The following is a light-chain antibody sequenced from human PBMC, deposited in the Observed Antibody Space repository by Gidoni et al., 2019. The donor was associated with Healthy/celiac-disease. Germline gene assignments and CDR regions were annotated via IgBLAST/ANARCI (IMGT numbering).Light chain of an antibody. V-gene: IGLV2-14*01. CDR1: SSDVGGYNY. Sequence: QSALTQPASVSGSPGQSITISCTGTSSDVGGYNYVSWYQQHPGKAPKLMIYEVSNRPSGVSNRFSGSKSGKTASLTISGLQAEDEADYYCSSYTSRSTLVFGGGTKLTVL. CDR3: SSYTSRSTLV. CDR2: EVS. J-gene: IGLJ3*02.